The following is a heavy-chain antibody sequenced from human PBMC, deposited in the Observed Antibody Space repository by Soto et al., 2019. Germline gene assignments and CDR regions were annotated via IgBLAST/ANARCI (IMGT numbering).Heavy chain of an antibody. D-gene: IGHD6-13*01. Sequence: GGSLRLSCAASGFTFSSYGMHWVRQAPGKGLEWVAVIWYDGSNKYYADSVKGRFTISRDNSKNTLYLQMNSLRAEDRAVYYCARDMGIAAAGNAMYVYNWFDPWGQGTLVTVSS. J-gene: IGHJ5*02. V-gene: IGHV3-33*01. CDR2: IWYDGSNK. CDR1: GFTFSSYG. CDR3: ARDMGIAAAGNAMYVYNWFDP.